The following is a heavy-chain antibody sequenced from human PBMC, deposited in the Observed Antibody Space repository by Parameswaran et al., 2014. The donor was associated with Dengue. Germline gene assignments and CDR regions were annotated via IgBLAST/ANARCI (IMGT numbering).Heavy chain of an antibody. J-gene: IGHJ3*02. D-gene: IGHD3-10*01. CDR2: ISAYNGNS. CDR3: ARVYYYYATSWAFDI. V-gene: IGHV1-18*01. Sequence: SWVRQAPGQGLEWMGWISAYNGNSNYAQKVQGRVTMTTDTSTNTAYMELRSLRSDDTAVYYCARVYYYYATSWAFDIWGQGTVVTVSS.